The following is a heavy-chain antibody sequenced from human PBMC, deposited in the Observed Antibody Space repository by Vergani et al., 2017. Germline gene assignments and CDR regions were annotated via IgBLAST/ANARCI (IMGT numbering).Heavy chain of an antibody. CDR1: GFTFSSYA. CDR3: AKGLRVARYVFWSGYYGSYFDD. Sequence: VQLVESGGGVVQPGRSLRLSCAASGFTFSSYAMSWVRQAPGKGLEWVSAISGSGGSTYYADSVKGRFTISRDNSKNTLYLQMNSLRAEDTAVDYCAKGLRVARYVFWSGYYGSYFDDWGQGTLVTVSS. D-gene: IGHD3-3*01. CDR2: ISGSGGST. V-gene: IGHV3-23*04. J-gene: IGHJ4*02.